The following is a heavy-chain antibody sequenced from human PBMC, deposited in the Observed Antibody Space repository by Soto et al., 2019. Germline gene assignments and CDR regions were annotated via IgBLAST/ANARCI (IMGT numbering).Heavy chain of an antibody. V-gene: IGHV3-33*08. CDR2: IWYDGSKK. D-gene: IGHD2-15*01. CDR3: ASEYCSGGRCYYYGMDV. Sequence: GGSLRLSCAASGFTFSSYAMHWVRQAPGKGLEWVAVIWYDGSKKYYADSVKGRFTISRDNSKNTLYLQMNSLRAEDTAVYYCASEYCSGGRCYYYGMDVWGQGTTVTVSS. CDR1: GFTFSSYA. J-gene: IGHJ6*02.